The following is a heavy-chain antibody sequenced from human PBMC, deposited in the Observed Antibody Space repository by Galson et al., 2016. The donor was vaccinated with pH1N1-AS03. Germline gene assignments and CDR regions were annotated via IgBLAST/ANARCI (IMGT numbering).Heavy chain of an antibody. Sequence: SVKVSCKASGYSFTSYAIQWVRQAPGQGLEWMGWINVGDGHTKYSQKFQGRVTITRDTSANTAYMDLSSLRSEDTAFYYCARSGWHPSHYYGSHALGYWGQGTLVTVSS. CDR1: GYSFTSYA. D-gene: IGHD3-10*01. J-gene: IGHJ4*02. V-gene: IGHV1-3*01. CDR2: INVGDGHT. CDR3: ARSGWHPSHYYGSHALGY.